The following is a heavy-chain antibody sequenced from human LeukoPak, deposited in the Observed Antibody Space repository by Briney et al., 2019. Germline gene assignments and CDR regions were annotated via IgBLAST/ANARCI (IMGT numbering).Heavy chain of an antibody. J-gene: IGHJ3*02. V-gene: IGHV1-69*04. D-gene: IGHD3-9*01. CDR2: IIPILGIA. CDR3: ARSKVDYDILTGIRAIGQYAFDI. Sequence: SVKVSCKASGGTFSSYAISWVRQAPGQGLEWMGRIIPILGIANYAQKFQGRVTITADKSTSTAYMELSSLRSEDTAVYYCARSKVDYDILTGIRAIGQYAFDIWGQGTMVTVSS. CDR1: GGTFSSYA.